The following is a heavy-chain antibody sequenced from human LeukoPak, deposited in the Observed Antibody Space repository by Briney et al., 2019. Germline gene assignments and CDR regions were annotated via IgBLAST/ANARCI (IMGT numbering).Heavy chain of an antibody. J-gene: IGHJ6*03. CDR1: GYTFTGYY. V-gene: IGHV1-2*02. CDR3: ASQVSGSYGLYYYMDV. Sequence: ASVKVSCKASGYTFTGYYMHWVRQAPGQGLEWMGWINPNSGGTNYAQKFQGRVTMTRDTSISTAYMELSRLRSDDTAVYYCASQVSGSYGLYYYMDVWGKGTTVTVSS. CDR2: INPNSGGT. D-gene: IGHD1-26*01.